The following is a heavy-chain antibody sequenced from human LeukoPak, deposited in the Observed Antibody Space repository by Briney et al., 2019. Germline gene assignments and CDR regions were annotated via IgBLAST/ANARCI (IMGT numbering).Heavy chain of an antibody. Sequence: GGSLRLSCAASGFTFSSYWMHWVRQAPGKGLVWVSRINSDGGSTSYADSVKGRFTISRDNAKNTLYLQMNSLRAEDTAVYYCARGDPMAKRSMDYWGQGTLVTVSS. CDR3: ARGDPMAKRSMDY. CDR2: INSDGGST. D-gene: IGHD6-6*01. J-gene: IGHJ4*02. CDR1: GFTFSSYW. V-gene: IGHV3-74*01.